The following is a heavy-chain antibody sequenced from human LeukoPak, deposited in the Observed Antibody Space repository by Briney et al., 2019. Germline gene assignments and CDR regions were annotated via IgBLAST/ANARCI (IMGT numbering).Heavy chain of an antibody. CDR2: ISSSSSSI. V-gene: IGHV3-21*06. CDR3: ARNVQYYHYGMDV. CDR1: GFTFSSYS. Sequence: PGGSLRLLCAASGFTFSSYSMNWVRQAPGKGLEWVSSISSSSSSIYHADSVKGRFTISRDNAKNSLSLQMNSLRAEDTAVYYCARNVQYYHYGMDVWGQGTTVTVSS. D-gene: IGHD3-10*02. J-gene: IGHJ6*02.